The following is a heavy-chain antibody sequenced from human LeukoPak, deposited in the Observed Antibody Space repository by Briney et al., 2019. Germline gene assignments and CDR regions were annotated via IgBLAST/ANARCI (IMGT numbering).Heavy chain of an antibody. CDR2: IIPILGIA. CDR3: ARDPQQLVGATGGGFNF. CDR1: GGTFSSYA. J-gene: IGHJ4*02. V-gene: IGHV1-69*04. D-gene: IGHD1-26*01. Sequence: GSSVKVSCKASGGTFSSYAISWVRQAPGQGLEWMGRIIPILGIANYAQKFQGRVTITADKSTSTAYMELSSLRSDDTAVYYCARDPQQLVGATGGGFNFWGQGTLVAVSS.